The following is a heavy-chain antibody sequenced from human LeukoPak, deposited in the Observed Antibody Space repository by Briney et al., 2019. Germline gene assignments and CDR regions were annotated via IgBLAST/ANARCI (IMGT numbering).Heavy chain of an antibody. CDR1: GFIFDDYA. D-gene: IGHD4-17*01. J-gene: IGHJ4*02. CDR2: VSWNSGSL. CDR3: AKDIRSFYGDYSGYFDC. Sequence: GRSLRLSCAASGFIFDDYAMHWVRQAPGKGLEWVPGVSWNSGSLGYADSVKGRFTISRDNAKNSLYLQMNSLRAEDTASYYCAKDIRSFYGDYSGYFDCWGQGTLVTVSS. V-gene: IGHV3-9*01.